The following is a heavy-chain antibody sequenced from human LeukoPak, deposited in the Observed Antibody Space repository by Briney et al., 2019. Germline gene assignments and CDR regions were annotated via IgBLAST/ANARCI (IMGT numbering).Heavy chain of an antibody. CDR1: GFTFSSYG. J-gene: IGHJ4*02. CDR3: AKDMNTVTTTFDY. V-gene: IGHV3-33*06. D-gene: IGHD4-17*01. CDR2: IWYDGSNK. Sequence: PGRSLRLSCAASGFTFSSYGMHWVRQAPGKGLEWVAVIWYDGSNKYYADSVKGRFTISRDNSKNTLYLQMNSLRAEDTAVYYCAKDMNTVTTTFDYWGQGTLVTVSS.